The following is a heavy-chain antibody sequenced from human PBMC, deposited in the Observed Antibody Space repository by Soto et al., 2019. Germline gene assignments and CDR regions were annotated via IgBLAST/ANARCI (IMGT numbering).Heavy chain of an antibody. Sequence: SETLSLTCTVSGASISRYYWSWIRQSPGKGLEWIGYLYNTGSTIYNPSLKSRVTISVDTSKNQFSLKLSSVTAADTAVYYCAREGWYYDNWGQGTLVTVSS. D-gene: IGHD2-15*01. J-gene: IGHJ4*02. V-gene: IGHV4-59*01. CDR2: LYNTGST. CDR3: AREGWYYDN. CDR1: GASISRYY.